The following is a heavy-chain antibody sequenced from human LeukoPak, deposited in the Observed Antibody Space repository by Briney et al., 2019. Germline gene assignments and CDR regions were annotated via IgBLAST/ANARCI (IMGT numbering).Heavy chain of an antibody. V-gene: IGHV3-30-3*01. D-gene: IGHD3-3*01. J-gene: IGHJ6*02. Sequence: PGRSLRLSCASTGCTYLSYAMHWLRQAAAKGLAGVAVISYDGSNKYFADSVKGRFTTSRDNSNNTLYLQMNSLRAEDTAVYYCARDGRHGGYDFWSGDELYYYYYGMDVWGQGTTVTVSS. CDR2: ISYDGSNK. CDR3: ARDGRHGGYDFWSGDELYYYYYGMDV. CDR1: GCTYLSYA.